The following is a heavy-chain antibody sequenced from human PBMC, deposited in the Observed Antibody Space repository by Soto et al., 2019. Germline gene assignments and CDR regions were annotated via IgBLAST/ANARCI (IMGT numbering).Heavy chain of an antibody. CDR2: IIPIFGTA. CDR3: AWPHSGTDY. Sequence: ASVKVSCKASGGTFSSYAISWVQQAPGQGLEWMGGIIPIFGTANYAQKFQGRVTITADKSTSTAYMELSSLRSEDTAVYYCAWPHSGTDYWGQGTLVTVSS. V-gene: IGHV1-69*06. J-gene: IGHJ4*02. D-gene: IGHD1-1*01. CDR1: GGTFSSYA.